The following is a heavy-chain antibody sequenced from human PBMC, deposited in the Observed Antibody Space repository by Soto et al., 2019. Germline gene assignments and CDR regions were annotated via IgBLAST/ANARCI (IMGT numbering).Heavy chain of an antibody. CDR3: ARGTDYDFWSGYVFDY. CDR2: TDWDDDK. Sequence: SGPTLVNPTQTLTLTCTFSGFSLSTSGMCVSWIRQPPGKALEWLALTDWDDDKYYSTSLKTRLTISKDTSKNQVVLTMTNMDPVDTATYYCARGTDYDFWSGYVFDYWGQGTLVTVSS. J-gene: IGHJ4*02. D-gene: IGHD3-3*01. V-gene: IGHV2-70*01. CDR1: GFSLSTSGMC.